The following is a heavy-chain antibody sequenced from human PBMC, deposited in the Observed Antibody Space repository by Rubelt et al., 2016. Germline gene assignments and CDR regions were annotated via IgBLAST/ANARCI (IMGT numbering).Heavy chain of an antibody. V-gene: IGHV4-34*01. CDR2: INHSGST. D-gene: IGHD3-3*01. Sequence: QVQLQQWGAGLLKPSETLSLTCAVYGGSFSGYYWSWIRQPPGKGLEWIGEINHSGSTNYNPSLKCGLSISADTSRYPFSLKLRSVTAADTAVYYCARHGKEYDFWSEAPSYYFDYWGQGTLVTVSS. CDR1: GGSFSGYY. J-gene: IGHJ4*02. CDR3: ARHGKEYDFWSEAPSYYFDY.